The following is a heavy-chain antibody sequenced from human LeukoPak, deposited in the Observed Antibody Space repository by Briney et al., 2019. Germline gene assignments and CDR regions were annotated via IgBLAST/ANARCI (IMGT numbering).Heavy chain of an antibody. CDR1: GYSISSGYY. D-gene: IGHD2-15*01. V-gene: IGHV4-38-2*02. CDR2: IYHSGST. J-gene: IGHJ4*02. Sequence: PSETLSLTCTVSGYSISSGYYWGWIRQPPGKGLEWIGSIYHSGSTYYNPSLKSRVTISVDTSKNQSSLKLSSVTAADTAVYYCARDVVVVVAATPDYWGQGTLVTVSS. CDR3: ARDVVVVVAATPDY.